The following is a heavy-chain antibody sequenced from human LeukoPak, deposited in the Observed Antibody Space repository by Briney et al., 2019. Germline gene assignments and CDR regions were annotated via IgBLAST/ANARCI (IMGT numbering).Heavy chain of an antibody. CDR1: GVSVSSNSAA. Sequence: SQTLSLTCAISGVSVSSNSAAWNWIRQSPSRGLEWLGRTYYRSKWYNDYAVSVKCRITINPDTSKNQFSLQLNSVTPEDTAVYYCARAGAANERARFDYWGQGTLVTVSS. CDR2: TYYRSKWYN. CDR3: ARAGAANERARFDY. V-gene: IGHV6-1*01. J-gene: IGHJ4*02. D-gene: IGHD6-13*01.